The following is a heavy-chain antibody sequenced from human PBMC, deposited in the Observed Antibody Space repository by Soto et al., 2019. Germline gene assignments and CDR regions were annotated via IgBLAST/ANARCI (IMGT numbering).Heavy chain of an antibody. CDR1: DGSMNSDSSY. D-gene: IGHD3-22*01. CDR3: ARLGGYVSVGYYYLWDS. Sequence: QLQLQESGPGLVKPSETLSLNCRVSDGSMNSDSSYWGWIRQPPGKGLEWIGVINHSGSTYHNLSLKGRVTMSVDASRNQFSLKLTSMTAADTAVYYCARLGGYVSVGYYYLWDSWGQGTLVTVSS. J-gene: IGHJ4*02. V-gene: IGHV4-39*01. CDR2: INHSGST.